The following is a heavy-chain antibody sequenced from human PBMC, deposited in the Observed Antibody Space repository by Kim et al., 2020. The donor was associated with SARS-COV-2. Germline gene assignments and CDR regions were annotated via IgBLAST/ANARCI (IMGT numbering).Heavy chain of an antibody. CDR3: ALGDSAVRNFDY. CDR2: ISYDGSNK. Sequence: GGSLRLSCAASGFTFSSYGMHWVRQAPGKGLEWVAVISYDGSNKYYADSVKGRFTISRDNSKNTLYLQMNSLRAEDTAVYYCALGDSAVRNFDYWGQGTLVTVSS. J-gene: IGHJ4*02. D-gene: IGHD1-26*01. CDR1: GFTFSSYG. V-gene: IGHV3-30*03.